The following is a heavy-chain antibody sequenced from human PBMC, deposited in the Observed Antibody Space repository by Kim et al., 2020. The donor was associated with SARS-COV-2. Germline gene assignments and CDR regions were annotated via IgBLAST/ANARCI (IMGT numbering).Heavy chain of an antibody. V-gene: IGHV4-34*01. CDR2: INHSGST. CDR3: AIAFSFQH. CDR1: GGSFSGYY. Sequence: SETLSLTCAVYGGSFSGYYWSWIRQPPGKGLEWIGEINHSGSTNYNPSLKSRVTISVDTSKNQFSLKLSSVTAADTAVYYCAIAFSFQHWGQGTLVTVSS. J-gene: IGHJ1*01.